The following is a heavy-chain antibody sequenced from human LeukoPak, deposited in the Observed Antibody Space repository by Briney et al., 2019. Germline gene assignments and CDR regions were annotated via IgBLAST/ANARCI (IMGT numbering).Heavy chain of an antibody. Sequence: GGSLRLSRAASGFTFSNYAMSWVRQAPGKGLEWVSAVSGRDTSTYYTDSVKGRFTISRDNSKNTLYLQMNSLSAEDTAIYYCAKWGDYDVLTGYYDSDYWGQGTLVTVSS. D-gene: IGHD3-9*01. J-gene: IGHJ4*02. CDR3: AKWGDYDVLTGYYDSDY. V-gene: IGHV3-23*01. CDR1: GFTFSNYA. CDR2: VSGRDTST.